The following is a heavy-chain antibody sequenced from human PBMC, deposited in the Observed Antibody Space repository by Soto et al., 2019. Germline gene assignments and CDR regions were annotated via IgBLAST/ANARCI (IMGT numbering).Heavy chain of an antibody. CDR2: IYSGVKT. D-gene: IGHD2-2*01. CDR1: GGSITIHHYY. V-gene: IGHV4-39*01. Sequence: QLQVQESGPGQVKPSQTLSLTCTVSGGSITIHHYYWGWIRQPPGKGLEWIGSIYSGVKTYYNPSLMSRLTIFVDTAKNLIPLNLSSVTAADSAIYYCGSGPSTTWIDNWGLGTQVSVSS. CDR3: GSGPSTTWIDN. J-gene: IGHJ4*02.